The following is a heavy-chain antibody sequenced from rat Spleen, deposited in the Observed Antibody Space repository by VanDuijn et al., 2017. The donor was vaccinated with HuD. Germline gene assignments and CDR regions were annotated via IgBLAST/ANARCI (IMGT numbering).Heavy chain of an antibody. CDR3: TTDSSYDQIY. V-gene: IGHV5-22*01. CDR1: GFTFSDYN. J-gene: IGHJ2*01. Sequence: EVQLVEFDGGLVQPGRSLKLSCAASGFTFSDYNMAWARQAPKKGLEWVASISYEGSSTYYGDSVKGRFTISRDNAKSTLYLQMNSLRSEDTATYYCTTDSSYDQIYWGQGVMVTVSS. D-gene: IGHD1-12*01. CDR2: ISYEGSST.